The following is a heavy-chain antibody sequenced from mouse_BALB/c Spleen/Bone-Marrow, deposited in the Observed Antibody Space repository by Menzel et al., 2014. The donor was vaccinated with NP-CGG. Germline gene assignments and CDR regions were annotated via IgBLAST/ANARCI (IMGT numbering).Heavy chain of an antibody. CDR3: ASYRYAWYFDV. V-gene: IGHV14-3*02. J-gene: IGHJ1*01. CDR1: GFNIKDTY. CDR2: IDPAIFT. D-gene: IGHD2-14*01. Sequence: VQLQQSGAELVKPGASVKLSCTASGFNIKDTYLHWVKQRPEQGLDWIGRIDPAIFTKYDPKFQGKATITADTSSNTAYLQLSSLTSEDTAVYYCASYRYAWYFDVWGAGTTVTVSS.